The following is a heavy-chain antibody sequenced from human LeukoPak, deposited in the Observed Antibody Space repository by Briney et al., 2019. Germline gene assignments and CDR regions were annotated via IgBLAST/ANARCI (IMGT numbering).Heavy chain of an antibody. J-gene: IGHJ4*02. Sequence: ASVKVSCKASGGTFSSYTISWVRQAPGQGLEWMGRIIPIFGIANYAQKFQGRVTITADKSTSTAYMELSSLRSEDTAVYYCARDPPVYSSGWPPFDYWGQGTLVTVSS. CDR1: GGTFSSYT. CDR2: IIPIFGIA. V-gene: IGHV1-69*04. D-gene: IGHD6-19*01. CDR3: ARDPPVYSSGWPPFDY.